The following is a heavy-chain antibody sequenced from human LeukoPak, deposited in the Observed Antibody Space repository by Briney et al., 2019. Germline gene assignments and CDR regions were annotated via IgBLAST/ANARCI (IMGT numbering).Heavy chain of an antibody. CDR1: GFTFSSYS. J-gene: IGHJ4*02. CDR2: ISSSSTYI. D-gene: IGHD6-19*01. Sequence: GGSLRLSCAASGFTFSSYSMNWVRQAPGKGLEWVSSISSSSTYIYYADSVKGRFTISRDNAKNSLYLQMNSLRAEDTAVYYCARASSGWYGNFDYWGQGTLVTVSS. V-gene: IGHV3-21*01. CDR3: ARASSGWYGNFDY.